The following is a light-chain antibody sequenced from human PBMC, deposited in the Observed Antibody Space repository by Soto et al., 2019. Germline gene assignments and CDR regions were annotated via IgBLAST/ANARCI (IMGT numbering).Light chain of an antibody. CDR1: SSDVGGYNY. CDR3: RSYTSSSTPVV. V-gene: IGLV2-14*01. Sequence: QSVLTQPASVSGSPGQSITISCTGTSSDVGGYNYVSWYQQHPGKAPKLMIYEVSNRPSGVSNRFSGSKSGNTASLTISGLQAEDEADYYCRSYTSSSTPVVFGGWTQLTVL. J-gene: IGLJ2*01. CDR2: EVS.